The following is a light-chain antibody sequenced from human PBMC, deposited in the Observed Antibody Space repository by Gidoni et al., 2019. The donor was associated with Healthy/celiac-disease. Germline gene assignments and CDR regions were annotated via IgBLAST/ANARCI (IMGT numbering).Light chain of an antibody. J-gene: IGKJ1*01. CDR2: DAS. CDR1: QSVISY. Sequence: EIVFTQSPATLSFSPGERATLACRASQSVISYLAWYQQKPGQAPRLLIYDASNRATGIPARFSGSGSGTDFTLTISSLEPEDFAVYYCQQRSNWPPTFGQGTKVEIK. CDR3: QQRSNWPPT. V-gene: IGKV3-11*01.